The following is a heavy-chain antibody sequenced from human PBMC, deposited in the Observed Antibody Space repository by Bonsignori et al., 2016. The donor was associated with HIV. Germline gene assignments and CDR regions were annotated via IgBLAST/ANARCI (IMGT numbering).Heavy chain of an antibody. CDR2: INPNSYST. J-gene: IGHJ4*02. CDR3: ARDSTYYYDVNGYSYAPPFAL. Sequence: WVRQAPGQGLEWMGWINPNSYSTRFARKFQDRVTMTRDTSSNTAYMELSRLTSDDTAVYYCARDSTYYYDVNGYSYAPPFALWGQGTLVTVSS. D-gene: IGHD3-22*01. V-gene: IGHV1-2*02.